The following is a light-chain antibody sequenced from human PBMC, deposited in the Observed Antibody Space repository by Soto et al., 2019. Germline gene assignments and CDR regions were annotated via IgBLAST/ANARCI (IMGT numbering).Light chain of an antibody. CDR2: GNS. V-gene: IGLV1-40*01. CDR3: QSYDSSLRHV. J-gene: IGLJ1*01. Sequence: QSVLTQPPSVSGAPGQRVTISCTGSSSNIGAGYDVHWYQQLPGTAPKLLIYGNSNRPSGVPDRFSGSKSGTSASLAITGLQAEDEADYYCQSYDSSLRHVFGTGTEVTVL. CDR1: SSNIGAGYD.